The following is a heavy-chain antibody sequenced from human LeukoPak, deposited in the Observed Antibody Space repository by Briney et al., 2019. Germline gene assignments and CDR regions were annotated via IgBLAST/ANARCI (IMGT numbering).Heavy chain of an antibody. CDR1: GGSISSSSYY. Sequence: SETLSLTCTVSGGSISSSSYYWGWIRQPPGKGLEWIGSIYHSGSTYYNPSLKSRVTISVDTSKNQFSLKLSSVTAADTAVYYCASHTGYSSATSKYYFDYWGQGTLVTVSS. CDR3: ASHTGYSSATSKYYFDY. J-gene: IGHJ4*02. D-gene: IGHD6-19*01. CDR2: IYHSGST. V-gene: IGHV4-39*07.